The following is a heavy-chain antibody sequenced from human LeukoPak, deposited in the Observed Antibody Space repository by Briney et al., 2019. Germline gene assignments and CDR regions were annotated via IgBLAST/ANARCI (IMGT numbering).Heavy chain of an antibody. CDR1: GFTFSSYA. J-gene: IGHJ4*02. V-gene: IGHV3-23*01. CDR2: ISGSGGST. Sequence: GGSLRLSCAASGFTFSSYAVSWVRQAPGKGLEWVSAISGSGGSTYYADSVKGRFTISRDNSKNTLYLQMNSLRAEDTAVYYCAKDLVGATGFDYWGQGTLVTVSS. CDR3: AKDLVGATGFDY. D-gene: IGHD1-26*01.